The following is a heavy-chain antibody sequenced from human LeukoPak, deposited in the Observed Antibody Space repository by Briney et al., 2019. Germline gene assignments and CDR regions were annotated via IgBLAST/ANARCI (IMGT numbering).Heavy chain of an antibody. Sequence: GESLKISCKGSGYSFTSYWIGWVRQMPGKGLEWMGIIYPGDSDTRYSPSFQGQVTISADKSISTAYLQWSSLKASDTAMYYCASVIYDGSESYGFAFDILSQGTMVTVSS. CDR2: IYPGDSDT. CDR1: GYSFTSYW. D-gene: IGHD3-10*01. V-gene: IGHV5-51*01. J-gene: IGHJ3*02. CDR3: ASVIYDGSESYGFAFDI.